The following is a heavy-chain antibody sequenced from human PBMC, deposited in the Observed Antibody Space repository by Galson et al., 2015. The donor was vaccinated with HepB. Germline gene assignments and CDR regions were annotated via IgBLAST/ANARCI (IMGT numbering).Heavy chain of an antibody. CDR2: ISYDGSNK. J-gene: IGHJ6*02. CDR1: GFTFSSYA. Sequence: SLRLSCAASGFTFSSYAMHWVRQAPGKGLEWVAVISYDGSNKYYADSVKGRFTISRDNSKNTLYLQMNSLRAEDTAVYYCARDRRVYYGSAVQDYYYYYGMDVWGQGTTVTVSS. D-gene: IGHD3-10*01. V-gene: IGHV3-30*04. CDR3: ARDRRVYYGSAVQDYYYYYGMDV.